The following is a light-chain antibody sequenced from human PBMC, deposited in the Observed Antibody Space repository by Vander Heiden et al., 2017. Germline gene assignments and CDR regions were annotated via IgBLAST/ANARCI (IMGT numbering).Light chain of an antibody. V-gene: IGKV1-33*01. CDR3: QQDDNLPPT. J-gene: IGKJ4*01. CDR1: QDISNY. CDR2: DAS. Sequence: DIQMTHSPSSLSASVGDRVTITCQASQDISNYLNWYQQKPGKAPKLLIYDASNLETGVPSRFSGSGSGTDFTFTISSLQPEDIATYYCQQDDNLPPTFGGGTKVEIK.